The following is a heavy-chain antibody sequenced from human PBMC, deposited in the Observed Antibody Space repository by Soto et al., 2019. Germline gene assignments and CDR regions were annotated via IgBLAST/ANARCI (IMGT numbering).Heavy chain of an antibody. V-gene: IGHV1-18*01. CDR3: ARKGHCSGGSCYSESYYYGMDV. Sequence: ASVKVSCKASGGTFSSYAISWVRQAPGQGLEWMGWISAYNGNTNYAQKLQGRVTMTTDTSTSTAYMELRSLRSDDTAVYYCARKGHCSGGSCYSESYYYGMDVWGQGTTVTVSS. CDR2: ISAYNGNT. D-gene: IGHD2-15*01. J-gene: IGHJ6*02. CDR1: GGTFSSYA.